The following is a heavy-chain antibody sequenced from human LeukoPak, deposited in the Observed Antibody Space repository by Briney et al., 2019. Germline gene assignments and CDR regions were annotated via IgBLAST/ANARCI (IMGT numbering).Heavy chain of an antibody. D-gene: IGHD3-3*01. CDR3: ARGMDDFWSGAFDY. CDR2: IGSSGSTI. V-gene: IGHV3-48*03. J-gene: IGHJ4*02. CDR1: GFTFSSYA. Sequence: GGSLRLSCAASGFTFSSYAMSWVRQAPGKGLEWVSYIGSSGSTIYYADSVKGRFTISRDNAKNSLYLQMNSLRAEDTAVYYCARGMDDFWSGAFDYWGQGTLVTVSS.